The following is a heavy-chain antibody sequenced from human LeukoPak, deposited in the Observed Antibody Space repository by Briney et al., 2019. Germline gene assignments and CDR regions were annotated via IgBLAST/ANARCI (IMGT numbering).Heavy chain of an antibody. D-gene: IGHD3-3*01. J-gene: IGHJ6*02. CDR2: IRSRANSYVT. V-gene: IGHV3-73*01. CDR3: ARDSTDPTYTIFGVAAWGYYYGMDV. Sequence: AGGSLRLSCAASGFTFSGSAMHWVRQASGKGLEWVGRIRSRANSYVTAYAAAVTGRFIISRDNAKNSLYLQMNSLRAEDTAVYYCARDSTDPTYTIFGVAAWGYYYGMDVWGQGTTVTVSS. CDR1: GFTFSGSA.